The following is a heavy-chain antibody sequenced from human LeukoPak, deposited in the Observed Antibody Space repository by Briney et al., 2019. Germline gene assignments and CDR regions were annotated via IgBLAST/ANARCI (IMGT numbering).Heavy chain of an antibody. Sequence: GASVKVSCKASGYTFTGYFMHWVRQAPGQGPERMGWINPNSGGTNYAQKFQGRVIMTRDTSISTAYMELSRLRSDDTAVYYCARVSEYYYFDYWGQGTLVTVSS. CDR2: INPNSGGT. D-gene: IGHD2/OR15-2a*01. CDR3: ARVSEYYYFDY. J-gene: IGHJ4*02. V-gene: IGHV1-2*02. CDR1: GYTFTGYF.